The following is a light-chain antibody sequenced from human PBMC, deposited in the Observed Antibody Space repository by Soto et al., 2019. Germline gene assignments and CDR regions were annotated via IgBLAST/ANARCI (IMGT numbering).Light chain of an antibody. CDR2: GAS. CDR3: QQYNNWPRT. CDR1: QSVSSN. J-gene: IGKJ1*01. Sequence: EVGMSQSPVALSVSQRERATLSCRASQSVSSNLAWYQQKPGQAPRLLIYGASTRATGIPARFSGSGSGTEFTLTISSLQSEDFAVYYCQQYNNWPRTFGQGTKA. V-gene: IGKV3-15*01.